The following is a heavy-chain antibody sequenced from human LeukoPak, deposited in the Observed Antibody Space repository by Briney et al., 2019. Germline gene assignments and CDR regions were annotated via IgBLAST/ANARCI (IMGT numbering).Heavy chain of an antibody. CDR2: ISSSGSTI. CDR3: ARDKDDYGSGNHWFDP. Sequence: PGGSLRLSCAASGFTFSSYWMNWARPAPGKGLEWVSYISSSGSTIYYADSVKGRFTISRDNAKNSLYLQMNSLRAEDTAVYYCARDKDDYGSGNHWFDPWGQGTLVTVSS. D-gene: IGHD3-10*01. V-gene: IGHV3-48*04. CDR1: GFTFSSYW. J-gene: IGHJ5*02.